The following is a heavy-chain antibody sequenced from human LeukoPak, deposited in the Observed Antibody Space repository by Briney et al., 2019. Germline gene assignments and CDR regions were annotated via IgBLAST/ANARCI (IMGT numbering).Heavy chain of an antibody. D-gene: IGHD3-22*01. V-gene: IGHV4-59*12. CDR1: GGSISSYY. J-gene: IGHJ5*02. CDR2: IYYSGST. CDR3: ARGSPPRYYYDSSQRWFDP. Sequence: SETLSLTCTVSGGSISSYYWSWIRQPPGKGLEWIGYIYYSGSTNYNPSLKSRVTISVDTSKNQFSLKLSSVTAADTAVYYCARGSPPRYYYDSSQRWFDPWGQGTLVTVSS.